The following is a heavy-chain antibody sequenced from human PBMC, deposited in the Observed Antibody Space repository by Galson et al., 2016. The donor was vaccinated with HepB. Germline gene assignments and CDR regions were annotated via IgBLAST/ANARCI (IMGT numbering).Heavy chain of an antibody. Sequence: SLRLSCAVSGFIFSDSVIHWVRQASGKGLEWVGRIRSKGNHYATAYAASVEGRFTISRDDSKNTAYLQMNSLKTEDTAMYYCTVDMVTIGRAWYDYWGQGTLVSVSS. D-gene: IGHD5-12*01. CDR3: TVDMVTIGRAWYDY. J-gene: IGHJ4*02. CDR1: GFIFSDSV. CDR2: IRSKGNHYAT. V-gene: IGHV3-73*01.